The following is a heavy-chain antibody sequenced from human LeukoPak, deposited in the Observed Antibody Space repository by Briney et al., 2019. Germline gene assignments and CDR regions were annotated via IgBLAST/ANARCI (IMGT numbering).Heavy chain of an antibody. V-gene: IGHV4-4*09. CDR2: IHTSGSN. J-gene: IGHJ5*02. CDR3: ARGLFGITTRSSWFDP. Sequence: SETLSLTCAVSGVSISPYYWAWIRQPPGKGLEWIGYIHTSGSNNQYPSLKSRVTISVDKSKNHFSLRLTSVTAADTAVYYCARGLFGITTRSSWFDPWGQGTLVTVSS. CDR1: GVSISPYY. D-gene: IGHD3-22*01.